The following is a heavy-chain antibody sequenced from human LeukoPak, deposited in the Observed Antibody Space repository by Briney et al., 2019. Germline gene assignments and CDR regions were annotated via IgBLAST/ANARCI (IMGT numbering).Heavy chain of an antibody. CDR3: ARWRPIEYFDI. J-gene: IGHJ2*01. D-gene: IGHD1-26*01. CDR1: GFTFSSYA. CDR2: ISSNGGFT. V-gene: IGHV3-64*02. Sequence: GGSLRLSCAASGFTFSSYAMHWVRQAPGKGREYVSAISSNGGFTYYADSVKGRFTISRDNSKNTLYLQMGSLRGEDMAVYYCARWRPIEYFDIWGRGTLVTVSS.